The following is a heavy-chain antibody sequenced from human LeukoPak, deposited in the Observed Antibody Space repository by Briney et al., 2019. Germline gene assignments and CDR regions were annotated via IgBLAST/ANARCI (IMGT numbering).Heavy chain of an antibody. CDR2: IYTSGST. J-gene: IGHJ6*02. Sequence: PSETLSLTCTVSGGSISSYYWSWIRQPAGKGLEWIGRIYTSGSTNYNPSLKSRVTISVDTSKNQFSLKLSSVTAADTAVYYCALTVAGPNYYYGMDVWGQGTTVTVSS. CDR3: ALTVAGPNYYYGMDV. CDR1: GGSISSYY. D-gene: IGHD6-19*01. V-gene: IGHV4-4*07.